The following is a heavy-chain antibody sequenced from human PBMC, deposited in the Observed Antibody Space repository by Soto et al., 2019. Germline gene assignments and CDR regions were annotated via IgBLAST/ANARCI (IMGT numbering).Heavy chain of an antibody. Sequence: EVQLVESGGGLVQPGGSLRISCAASGFTFSSYWMHWVRQAPGKGLVWVSRIHSDGTSTSYADSVKGQFTISRDNAKKRLYQQMNSLSAEDMAAYDWPRESPGDDFYYYYYGMDAWGQGTTGTVSS. CDR3: PRESPGDDFYYYYYGMDA. CDR2: IHSDGTST. J-gene: IGHJ6*02. V-gene: IGHV3-74*01. CDR1: GFTFSSYW. D-gene: IGHD4-17*01.